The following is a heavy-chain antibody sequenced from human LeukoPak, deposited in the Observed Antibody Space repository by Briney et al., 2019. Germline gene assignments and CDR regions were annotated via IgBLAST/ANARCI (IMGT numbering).Heavy chain of an antibody. CDR3: ARDDGGDLNGAFDI. D-gene: IGHD2-21*02. CDR2: ITGSSDYI. V-gene: IGHV3-21*01. Sequence: GGSLRLSCAASGLTFRKYTMNWVRQAPGKGLEWVSSITGSSDYIYYADSVKGRFTISRDNAKNSVYLQMNSLRAEDTAVYYCARDDGGDLNGAFDIWGQGTMVTVSS. J-gene: IGHJ3*02. CDR1: GLTFRKYT.